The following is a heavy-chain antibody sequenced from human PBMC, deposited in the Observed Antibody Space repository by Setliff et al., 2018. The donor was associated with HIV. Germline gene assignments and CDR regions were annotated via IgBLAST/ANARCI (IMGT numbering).Heavy chain of an antibody. Sequence: GASVKVSCKASGYTFTGYYMHWVRQAPGQGLEWMGWINPNSGGTTYAQKFQGRVTMTRDTSISTAYMEVSRLRSDDPAVYYCARDYYDSSGYIFFPGLPDYWGQGTLVTVSS. V-gene: IGHV1-2*02. CDR3: ARDYYDSSGYIFFPGLPDY. D-gene: IGHD3-22*01. J-gene: IGHJ4*02. CDR1: GYTFTGYY. CDR2: INPNSGGT.